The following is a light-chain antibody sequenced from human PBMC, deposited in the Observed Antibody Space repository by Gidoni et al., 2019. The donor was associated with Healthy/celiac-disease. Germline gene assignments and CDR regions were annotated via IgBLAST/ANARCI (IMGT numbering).Light chain of an antibody. CDR2: GAS. Sequence: IVMPQSPATLSVSPGERATLSCRSSQSVSSNLAWYQQKPGQAPRLLIYGASTRATGIPARCSSSGSGTEFTLTISSLQSEDFAVYYCQQYNNWPPLTFGGGTKVEIK. CDR1: QSVSSN. J-gene: IGKJ4*01. V-gene: IGKV3-15*01. CDR3: QQYNNWPPLT.